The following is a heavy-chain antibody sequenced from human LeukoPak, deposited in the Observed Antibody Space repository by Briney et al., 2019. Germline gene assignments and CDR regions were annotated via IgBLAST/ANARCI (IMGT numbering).Heavy chain of an antibody. Sequence: ASVKVSCKASGYTFTSYGISWVRQAPGQGLEWMGWISAYNGNTNYAQKLQGRVTMTTDTSTSTAYMELSSLRSEDTAVYYCARGDRYCSGGSCSFFDYWGQGTLVTVSS. V-gene: IGHV1-18*01. CDR1: GYTFTSYG. CDR2: ISAYNGNT. J-gene: IGHJ4*02. CDR3: ARGDRYCSGGSCSFFDY. D-gene: IGHD2-15*01.